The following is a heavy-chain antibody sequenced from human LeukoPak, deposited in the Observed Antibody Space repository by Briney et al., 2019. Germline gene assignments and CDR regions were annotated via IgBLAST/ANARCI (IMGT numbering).Heavy chain of an antibody. CDR1: GGSIRTTSYY. Sequence: SETLSLTCAVSGGSIRTTSYYWGWIRQSPGREPEWIGTIYFSGSTYYNPSLESRVTISVDTSNNQFSLKLNSVTAADTAVYYCARGGTFWDSWGQGTLVTVSS. CDR2: IYFSGST. J-gene: IGHJ4*02. D-gene: IGHD3-3*01. CDR3: ARGGTFWDS. V-gene: IGHV4-39*07.